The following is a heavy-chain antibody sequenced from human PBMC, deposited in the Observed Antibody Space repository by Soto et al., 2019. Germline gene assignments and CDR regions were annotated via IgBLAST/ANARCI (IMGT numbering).Heavy chain of an antibody. CDR3: ARATGNSNYDYYYYGMDV. CDR1: GFTFSSYG. Sequence: GGSLRLSCAASGFTFSSYGMHWVRQAPGKGLEWVAVIWYDGSNKYYADSVKGRFTISRDNSKNTLYLQMNSLRAEDTAVYYCARATGNSNYDYYYYGMDVWGQGTTVTVSS. CDR2: IWYDGSNK. V-gene: IGHV3-33*01. D-gene: IGHD4-4*01. J-gene: IGHJ6*02.